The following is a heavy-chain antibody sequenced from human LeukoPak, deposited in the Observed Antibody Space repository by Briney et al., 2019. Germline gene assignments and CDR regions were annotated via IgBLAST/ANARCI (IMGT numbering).Heavy chain of an antibody. CDR1: GGSFSGYY. CDR2: INHSGST. V-gene: IGHV4-34*01. CDR3: ARGLVWGSYRYYYCYGMDV. J-gene: IGHJ6*02. Sequence: PSETLSLTCAVYGGSFSGYYWSWIRXPPRKXLEWIGEINHSGSTNYNPSLNTRVNISVDTSKNQFSLQLSSVTAADTAVYYCARGLVWGSYRYYYCYGMDVWGQGTTVTVSS. D-gene: IGHD3-16*02.